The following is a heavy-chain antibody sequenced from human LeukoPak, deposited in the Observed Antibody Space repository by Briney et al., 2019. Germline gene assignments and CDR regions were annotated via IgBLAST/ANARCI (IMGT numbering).Heavy chain of an antibody. J-gene: IGHJ4*02. Sequence: ASVKVSCKASGYTFTGYYMHWVRQAPGRGLEWMGRINPNSGGTNYAQKVQGRVTMTRDTSISTAYMELRRLRSDDTAVYYCETKVATMTQWGQGTLVTVSS. CDR1: GYTFTGYY. D-gene: IGHD5-12*01. CDR2: INPNSGGT. V-gene: IGHV1-2*06. CDR3: ETKVATMTQ.